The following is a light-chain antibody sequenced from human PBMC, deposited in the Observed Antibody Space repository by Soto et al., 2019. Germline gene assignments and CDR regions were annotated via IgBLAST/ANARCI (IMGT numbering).Light chain of an antibody. V-gene: IGKV3-15*01. J-gene: IGKJ1*01. Sequence: EIVMTQSPATLSVSPVERATLSCMASQSVSSNLAWYQQKPGQAPRLLIYGASTRATGIPARFSGSGSGTEFTLTISSLQPDDSATYYCQHHDSYSPSWPFGQGTKVDIK. CDR3: QHHDSYSPSWP. CDR2: GAS. CDR1: QSVSSN.